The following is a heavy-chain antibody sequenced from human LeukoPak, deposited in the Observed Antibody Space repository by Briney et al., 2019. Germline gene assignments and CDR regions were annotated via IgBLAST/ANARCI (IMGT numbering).Heavy chain of an antibody. CDR2: TYYRSKWYN. J-gene: IGHJ4*02. V-gene: IGHV6-1*01. CDR1: GDSVSSNSAG. Sequence: SQTLSLTCAISGDSVSSNSAGWNWIRQSPSRGLEWLGRTYYRSKWYNDFAPSVRNRITINPDTSKNQFSLQLNSVTPEDTAVYYCARRVILTGYYTGNWGQGTLVTVSS. CDR3: ARRVILTGYYTGN. D-gene: IGHD3-9*01.